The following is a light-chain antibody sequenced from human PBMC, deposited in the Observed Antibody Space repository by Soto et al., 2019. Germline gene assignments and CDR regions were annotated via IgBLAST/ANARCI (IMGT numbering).Light chain of an antibody. CDR2: EVT. CDR3: GSFAGPVWV. Sequence: QSVLTQPPSASGSPGQSVTISCTGTSSDIGGYDYVSWYRQDPGKAPKVMIYEVTKRPSGVPDRFSGSKAGNTASLTVFGLQAEDEANYYCGSFAGPVWVFGGGTKVTVL. J-gene: IGLJ3*02. CDR1: SSDIGGYDY. V-gene: IGLV2-8*01.